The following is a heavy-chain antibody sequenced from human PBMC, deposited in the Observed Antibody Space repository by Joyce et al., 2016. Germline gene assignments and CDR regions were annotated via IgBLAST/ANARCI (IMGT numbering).Heavy chain of an antibody. CDR1: GYSLTGYY. V-gene: IGHV1-2*02. J-gene: IGHJ6*02. CDR3: ARDRTAITGFGYYYYYGMDV. CDR2: INPNTGAT. Sequence: GYSLTGYYMQWVRQAPGQGLEWMGWINPNTGATNYAQKFQGRVTMTRDTSISTAYMELSSLRSDDTAVYYCARDRTAITGFGYYYYYGMDVWGQGTTVTVSS. D-gene: IGHD5-18*01.